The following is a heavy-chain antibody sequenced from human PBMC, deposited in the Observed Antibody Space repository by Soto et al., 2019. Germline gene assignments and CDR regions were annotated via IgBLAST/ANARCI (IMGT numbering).Heavy chain of an antibody. CDR3: ARQSYDSSDYFDY. CDR1: GDSISRYTYY. CDR2: IYYSGST. D-gene: IGHD3-22*01. J-gene: IGHJ4*02. Sequence: QVQLQESGPGLVKPSETLSLTCTVSGDSISRYTYYWGWIRQPPGKGLEWIGSIYYSGSTYYNPSLNSRVSISVDTSRIHFSLKLISVTAADTAVYYCARQSYDSSDYFDYWGQGTLVTVSP. V-gene: IGHV4-39*01.